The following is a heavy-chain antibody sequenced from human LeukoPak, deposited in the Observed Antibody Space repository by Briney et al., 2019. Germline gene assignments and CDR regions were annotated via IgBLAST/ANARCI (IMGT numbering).Heavy chain of an antibody. D-gene: IGHD3-22*01. J-gene: IGHJ6*02. Sequence: GGSLRLSCAASGSTFSSYAMHWVRQAPGKGLEWVAVISYDGSNKYYADSVKGRFTISRDNSKNTLYLQMNSLRAEDTAVYYCAKASKPHYYDTQSYYCYYGMDVWGQGTTVTVSS. CDR1: GSTFSSYA. CDR3: AKASKPHYYDTQSYYCYYGMDV. V-gene: IGHV3-30-3*01. CDR2: ISYDGSNK.